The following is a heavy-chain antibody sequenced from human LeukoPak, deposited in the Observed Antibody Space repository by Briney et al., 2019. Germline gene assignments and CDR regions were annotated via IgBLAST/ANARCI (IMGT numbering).Heavy chain of an antibody. V-gene: IGHV4-59*01. CDR2: TYYSGST. J-gene: IGHJ4*02. CDR1: GGSISSYY. D-gene: IGHD5-12*01. CDR3: ARAVGLRGPLDFDY. Sequence: SETLSLTCTVYGGSISSYYWSWIRPPPGKGREWIGYTYYSGSTNYNPSLKSRVTISVDTSKNQFSLKLSSVTAADTAVYYCARAVGLRGPLDFDYWGQGTLVTVSS.